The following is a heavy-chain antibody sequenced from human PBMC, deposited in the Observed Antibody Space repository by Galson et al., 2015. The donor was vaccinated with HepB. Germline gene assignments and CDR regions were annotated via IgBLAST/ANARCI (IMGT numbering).Heavy chain of an antibody. CDR1: GFSFNTYA. Sequence: ALRLSCAASGFSFNTYAMDWFRRAPGKGLDWVANISFDGRIKYYAGSVKGRFTIASDNAKNTLDLQMNSLRAEDTAVYYCAKDSGFKFASGELPDYWGQGTLVTVSS. J-gene: IGHJ4*02. D-gene: IGHD3-16*01. CDR2: ISFDGRIK. CDR3: AKDSGFKFASGELPDY. V-gene: IGHV3-30*18.